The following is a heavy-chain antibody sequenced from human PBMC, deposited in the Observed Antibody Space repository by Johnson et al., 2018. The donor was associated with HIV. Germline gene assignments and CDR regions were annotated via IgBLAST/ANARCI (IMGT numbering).Heavy chain of an antibody. Sequence: VQLVESGGGLVQPGGSLRLSCAASGFTVSSNYMSWVRQAPGKGLEWVSVIYSGGSTYYADSVKGRFTISRDNSKNTLYLQMNSLRPEDTAMYYCARVPSGSGTTFDILGQGTMVTVSS. CDR3: ARVPSGSGTTFDI. CDR1: GFTVSSNY. D-gene: IGHD3-10*01. CDR2: IYSGGST. V-gene: IGHV3-66*01. J-gene: IGHJ3*02.